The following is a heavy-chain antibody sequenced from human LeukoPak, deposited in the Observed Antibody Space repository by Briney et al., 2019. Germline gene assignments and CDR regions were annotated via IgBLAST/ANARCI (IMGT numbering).Heavy chain of an antibody. J-gene: IGHJ3*02. CDR1: GFTFSSYG. V-gene: IGHV3-23*01. CDR2: ISGSGGST. Sequence: GGSLRLSCAASGFTFSSYGMSWVRQAPGKGLEWVSAISGSGGSTYYADSVKGRFTISRDNSKNTLYLQMNSLRAEDTAVYYCAKGTPSDYAPGHDAFDIWGQGTMVTVSS. CDR3: AKGTPSDYAPGHDAFDI. D-gene: IGHD4-17*01.